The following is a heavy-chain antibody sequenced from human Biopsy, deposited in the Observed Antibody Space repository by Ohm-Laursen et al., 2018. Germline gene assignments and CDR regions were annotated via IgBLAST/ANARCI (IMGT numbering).Heavy chain of an antibody. CDR3: ARMMGRFMESEGFDQ. J-gene: IGHJ5*02. D-gene: IGHD3-3*01. CDR2: ISSSDAK. V-gene: IGHV2-26*01. Sequence: PTQTLTLTCTVSGFSLSDVRMGVSWIRQTPEKALEWLAHISSSDAKSFSPSLQSRLSISKDASRSHVVLTMTNMDPIDTATYFCARMMGRFMESEGFDQWGQGARVTVS. CDR1: GFSLSDVRMG.